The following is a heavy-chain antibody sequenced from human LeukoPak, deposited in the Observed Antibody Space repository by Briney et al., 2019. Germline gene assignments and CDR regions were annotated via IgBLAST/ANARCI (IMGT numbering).Heavy chain of an antibody. Sequence: GGSLRLSCAASGFTFSSYAMSWVRQAPGKGLEWVSVISGSGGSTYYADSVKGRFTISRDNSKNTLYLQMNSLRAEDTAVYYCAKETVKGDFWSGYPPLYYFEYWGQGTLVTVSS. CDR3: AKETVKGDFWSGYPPLYYFEY. V-gene: IGHV3-23*01. CDR2: ISGSGGST. D-gene: IGHD3-3*01. J-gene: IGHJ4*02. CDR1: GFTFSSYA.